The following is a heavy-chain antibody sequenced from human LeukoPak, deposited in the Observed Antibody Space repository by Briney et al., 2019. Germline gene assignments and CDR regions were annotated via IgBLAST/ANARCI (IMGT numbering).Heavy chain of an antibody. Sequence: SVKVSCKASGGTFSSYAISWVRQAPGQGLEWMGRIIPILGIANYAQKFQGRVTITADKSTSTAYMELSSLRSEDTGVYYCARDEDPYGMDVWGQGTTVTVSS. CDR1: GGTFSSYA. D-gene: IGHD2-15*01. CDR2: IIPILGIA. J-gene: IGHJ6*02. CDR3: ARDEDPYGMDV. V-gene: IGHV1-69*04.